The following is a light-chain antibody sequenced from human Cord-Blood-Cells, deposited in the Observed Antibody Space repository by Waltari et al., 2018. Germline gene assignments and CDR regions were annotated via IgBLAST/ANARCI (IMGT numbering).Light chain of an antibody. CDR3: QQRSNWPPT. CDR1: QSVSSY. J-gene: IGKJ5*01. Sequence: EIVLTQSPATPSSSPGERATLSCRASQSVSSYLAWYQQKPGQAPRLLIYDASNRATGIPARFSGSGSGTDFTLTISSLEPEDFAVYYCQQRSNWPPTFGQGTRLEIK. CDR2: DAS. V-gene: IGKV3-11*01.